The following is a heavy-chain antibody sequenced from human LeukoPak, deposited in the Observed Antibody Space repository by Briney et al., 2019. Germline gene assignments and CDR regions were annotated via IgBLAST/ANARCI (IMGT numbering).Heavy chain of an antibody. J-gene: IGHJ4*02. V-gene: IGHV3-7*03. CDR2: IKQDGSEK. Sequence: PGGSLRLSCAASGFTFSSYWMSWVRQAPGKGLEWVANIKQDGSEKYYVDSVKGRFTISRDNAKNSLYLQMNRLRAEDTAVYYCAKSCLGIAAAGVDYWGQGTLVTVSS. D-gene: IGHD6-13*01. CDR3: AKSCLGIAAAGVDY. CDR1: GFTFSSYW.